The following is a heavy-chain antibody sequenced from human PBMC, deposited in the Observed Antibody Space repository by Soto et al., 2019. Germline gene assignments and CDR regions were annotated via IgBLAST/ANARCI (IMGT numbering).Heavy chain of an antibody. CDR2: IWYDGSNK. D-gene: IGHD4-17*01. CDR3: ARPLYGDDTPSWFDP. CDR1: GFTFSSYG. V-gene: IGHV3-33*01. Sequence: GGSLRLSCAASGFTFSSYGMHWVRQAPGKGLEWVAVIWYDGSNKYYADSVKGRFTISRDNSKNTLYLQMNSLRAEDTAVYYCARPLYGDDTPSWFDPWGQGTLVTVSS. J-gene: IGHJ5*02.